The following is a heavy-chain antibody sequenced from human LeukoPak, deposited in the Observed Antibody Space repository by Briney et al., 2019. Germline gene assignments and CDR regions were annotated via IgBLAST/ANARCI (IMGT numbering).Heavy chain of an antibody. J-gene: IGHJ4*02. CDR1: GFTFSSYS. CDR2: ISSSSSYI. D-gene: IGHD1-26*01. CDR3: AREWELLEAFDY. Sequence: GGSLRLSCAASGFTFSSYSMNWVRQAPGRGLEWVSSISSSSSYIYYADSVKGRFTISRDNAKNSLYLQMNSLRAEDTAVYYCAREWELLEAFDYWGQGTLVTVSS. V-gene: IGHV3-21*01.